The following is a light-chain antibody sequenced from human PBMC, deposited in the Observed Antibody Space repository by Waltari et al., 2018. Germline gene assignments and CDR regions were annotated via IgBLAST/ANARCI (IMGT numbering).Light chain of an antibody. CDR1: QSVNTF. J-gene: IGKJ4*01. V-gene: IGKV3-11*01. CDR2: DAS. Sequence: ETVLTQSPGTLSLSPGARPTLSCTASQSVNTFLAWYQPKPGQAPRLVIYDASKRVAGGPARFSGSGSGTDFILTISSLEPEDSAVYYCQQRGNWPPVFGGGTKVEIK. CDR3: QQRGNWPPV.